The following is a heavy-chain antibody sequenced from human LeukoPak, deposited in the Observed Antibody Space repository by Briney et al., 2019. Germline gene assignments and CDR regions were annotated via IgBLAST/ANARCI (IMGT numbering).Heavy chain of an antibody. Sequence: PSETLSLTCAVSSDSIFSTNWRSWVRQPPGKGLEWVSFIYSAGNTHYSDSVKGRFTISIDNSKNTLYLQMDSLRAEDTAVYYCALPIPINHGGNDKWFDPWGQGTLVIVSS. V-gene: IGHV3-53*01. CDR1: SDSIFSTNW. CDR3: ALPIPINHGGNDKWFDP. J-gene: IGHJ5*02. CDR2: IYSAGNT. D-gene: IGHD4-23*01.